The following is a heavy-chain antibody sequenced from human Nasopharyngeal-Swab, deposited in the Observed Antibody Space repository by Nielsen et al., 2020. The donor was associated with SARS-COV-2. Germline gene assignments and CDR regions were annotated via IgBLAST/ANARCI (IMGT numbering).Heavy chain of an antibody. D-gene: IGHD2-2*01. V-gene: IGHV3-21*01. CDR2: ISSSSSYI. J-gene: IGHJ6*02. CDR1: GFTFSSYS. Sequence: GASLKISCAASGFTFSSYSMNWVRQAPGKGLEWVSSISSSSSYIYYADSVKGRFTISRDNAKNSLYLQMNSLRAEDTAVYYCARNQLLGSYYYYGMDVWGQGTTVTVPS. CDR3: ARNQLLGSYYYYGMDV.